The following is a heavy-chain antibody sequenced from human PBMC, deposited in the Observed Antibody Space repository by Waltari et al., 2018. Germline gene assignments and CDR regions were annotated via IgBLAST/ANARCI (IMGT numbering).Heavy chain of an antibody. Sequence: QVQLVQSGAEVKKPGASVKVSCKASGSTFTSYAMHCVRQAPGQRLEWMGWINAGNGNTKYSQKFQGRVTITRDTAASTAYMELSSLRAEDTAVYYCARGTTTVTPSGAFDIWGQGTMVTVSS. V-gene: IGHV1-3*01. CDR1: GSTFTSYA. CDR2: INAGNGNT. D-gene: IGHD4-17*01. J-gene: IGHJ3*02. CDR3: ARGTTTVTPSGAFDI.